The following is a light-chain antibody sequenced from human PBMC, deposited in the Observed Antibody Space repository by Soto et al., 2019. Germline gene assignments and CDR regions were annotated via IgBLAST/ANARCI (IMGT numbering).Light chain of an antibody. J-gene: IGLJ2*01. CDR1: SSNIGSNT. CDR3: AAWDDRLNSVV. Sequence: QSVLTQPPSASGTPGQRVTISCSGSSSNIGSNTVNWYQQLPGTAPKLLIYSNNQRPSGVPDRFCGSKSGTSAALAISGLQFEDEADYYCAAWDDRLNSVVFGGGTKLTVL. CDR2: SNN. V-gene: IGLV1-44*01.